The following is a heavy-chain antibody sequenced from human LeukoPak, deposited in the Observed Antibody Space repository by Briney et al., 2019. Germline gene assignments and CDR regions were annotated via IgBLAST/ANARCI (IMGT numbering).Heavy chain of an antibody. D-gene: IGHD3-3*01. J-gene: IGHJ4*02. CDR1: GFTFSSYA. V-gene: IGHV3-23*01. Sequence: PGGSLRLSCAASGFTFSSYAMSWVRQAPGKGLEWVSAISGSGGSTYYADSVKGRFTISRDNAKNSLYLQMNSLRAEDTAVYYCARTRLGPRSSYDFWSGYEGAGGLDYWGQGTLVTVSS. CDR3: ARTRLGPRSSYDFWSGYEGAGGLDY. CDR2: ISGSGGST.